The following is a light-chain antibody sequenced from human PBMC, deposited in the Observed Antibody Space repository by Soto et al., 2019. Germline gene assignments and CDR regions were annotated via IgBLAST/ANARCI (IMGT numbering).Light chain of an antibody. CDR1: SSDVGGYNY. Sequence: QSALTQPASVSGSPGQSITISCTGTSSDVGGYNYVSWYQQHPGKAPKLMIYEVSNRPSGVANRCSGSKSANTASLTISGLQAEEEAAYFCSSYGSTSTRYVFGTGTKVTVL. J-gene: IGLJ1*01. CDR2: EVS. V-gene: IGLV2-14*01. CDR3: SSYGSTSTRYV.